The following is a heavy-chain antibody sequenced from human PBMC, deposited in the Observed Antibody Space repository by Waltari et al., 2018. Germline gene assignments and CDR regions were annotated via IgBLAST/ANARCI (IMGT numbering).Heavy chain of an antibody. V-gene: IGHV1-2*04. J-gene: IGHJ6*02. CDR3: ARELEETYYYYGMDV. CDR2: INPNSGGT. Sequence: QVQLVQSGAEVKKPGASVKVSCKASGYTFTGYYMHWVRQAPGQGLEWMGWINPNSGGTNYAQKFQGWVTMTRDTSISTAYMELSRLRSDDTAVYYCARELEETYYYYGMDVWGQGTTVTVSS. D-gene: IGHD1-1*01. CDR1: GYTFTGYY.